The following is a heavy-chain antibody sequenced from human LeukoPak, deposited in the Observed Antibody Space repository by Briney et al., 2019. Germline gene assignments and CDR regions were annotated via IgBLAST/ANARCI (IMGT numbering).Heavy chain of an antibody. J-gene: IGHJ4*02. V-gene: IGHV3-20*04. Sequence: PGGSLRLSCAASGFTFDDYGMSWVRQAPGKGLEWVSGINWNGGSTGYADSVKGRFTISRDNAKNSLYLQMNSLRAEDTALYYCARDQIPLSVLLRVPDYWGQGTLVTVSS. D-gene: IGHD2-2*02. CDR3: ARDQIPLSVLLRVPDY. CDR2: INWNGGST. CDR1: GFTFDDYG.